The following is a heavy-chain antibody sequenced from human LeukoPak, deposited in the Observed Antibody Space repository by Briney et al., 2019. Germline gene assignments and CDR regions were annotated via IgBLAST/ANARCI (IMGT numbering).Heavy chain of an antibody. CDR1: GFTFSDYY. D-gene: IGHD5-12*01. CDR3: ARIYSGYDYYYYYYMDV. V-gene: IGHV3-11*04. J-gene: IGHJ6*03. Sequence: GGSLRLSCAPSGFTFSDYYMRWIPQAPGRGLEWGSYIISSGSTIYYAESVKGRFTISRDNAKNSLYLQMNSLRAEDTAVYYCARIYSGYDYYYYYYMDVWGKGTTVTVSS. CDR2: IISSGSTI.